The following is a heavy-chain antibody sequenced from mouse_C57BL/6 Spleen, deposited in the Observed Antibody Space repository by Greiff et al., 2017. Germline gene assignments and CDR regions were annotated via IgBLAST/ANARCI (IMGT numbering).Heavy chain of an antibody. CDR3: ARSSNYDAMDY. V-gene: IGHV1-59*01. D-gene: IGHD2-5*01. Sequence: VQLQQPGAELVRPGTSVKLSCKASGYTFTSSWMHWVKQRPGQGLEWIGVIDPSDSYTNYNQKFKGKATLTVDTSSGTAYMQLSSLTYEDSAVYYCARSSNYDAMDYWGQGTSVTVAS. CDR1: GYTFTSSW. CDR2: IDPSDSYT. J-gene: IGHJ4*01.